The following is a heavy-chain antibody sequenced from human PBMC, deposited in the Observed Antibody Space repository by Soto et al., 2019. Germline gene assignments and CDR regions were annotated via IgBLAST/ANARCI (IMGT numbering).Heavy chain of an antibody. CDR2: IIPILGIG. CDR3: AGRYGDRDY. D-gene: IGHD4-17*01. CDR1: GGTFSSYT. J-gene: IGHJ4*02. V-gene: IGHV1-69*02. Sequence: QVQLVQSGAEVKKPGSSVKVSCKASGGTFSSYTISWVRQAPGQGLEWMGRIIPILGIGNYAQKFQGRVTLXADKSTSTAYMELSSLRSEDTAVYYCAGRYGDRDYWGQGTLVTVSS.